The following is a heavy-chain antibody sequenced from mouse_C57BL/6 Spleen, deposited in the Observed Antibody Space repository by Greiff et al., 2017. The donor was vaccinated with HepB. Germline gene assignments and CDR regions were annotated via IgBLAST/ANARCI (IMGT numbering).Heavy chain of an antibody. CDR1: GYSITSGYY. D-gene: IGHD2-4*01. CDR3: ARDNDYDGGNAMDY. Sequence: ESGPGLVKPSQSLSLTCSVTGYSITSGYYWNWIRQFPGNKLEWMGYISYDGSNNYNPSLKNRSSITRDTSKNQFFLKLNSLTTEDTATYYCARDNDYDGGNAMDYWGQGTSVTVSS. V-gene: IGHV3-6*01. CDR2: ISYDGSN. J-gene: IGHJ4*01.